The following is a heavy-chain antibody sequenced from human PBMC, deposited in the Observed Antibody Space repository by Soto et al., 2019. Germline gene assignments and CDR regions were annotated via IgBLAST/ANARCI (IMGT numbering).Heavy chain of an antibody. Sequence: PGGSLRLSCAASGFTFSDYYMSWIRQAPGKGLEWVSYISSSSSYTDYADSVKGRFTISRDNAKNSLYLQMNSLRAEDTAVYYCARDYYDSSGYSPNSYYYGLDVWAQGTTVTVSS. D-gene: IGHD3-22*01. CDR1: GFTFSDYY. CDR2: ISSSSSYT. V-gene: IGHV3-11*06. J-gene: IGHJ6*02. CDR3: ARDYYDSSGYSPNSYYYGLDV.